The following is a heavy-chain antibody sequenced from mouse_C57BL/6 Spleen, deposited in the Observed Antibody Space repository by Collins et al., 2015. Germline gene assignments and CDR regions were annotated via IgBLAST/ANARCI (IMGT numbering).Heavy chain of an antibody. CDR2: INTHSGVP. Sequence: QIQLVQSGPELKKPGETVRISCKASEYTFTTAGMQWVQKMPGKGLKWIGWINTHSGVPKYAEDFKGRFAFSLETSASTAYLQISNLKNEDTATYFCARWRGNGYFDYWGQGTTLTVSS. V-gene: IGHV9-4*02. CDR3: ARWRGNGYFDY. CDR1: EYTFTTAG. J-gene: IGHJ2*01.